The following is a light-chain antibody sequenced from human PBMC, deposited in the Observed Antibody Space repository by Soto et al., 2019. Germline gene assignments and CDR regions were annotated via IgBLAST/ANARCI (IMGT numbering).Light chain of an antibody. J-gene: IGKJ1*01. CDR1: QSVSSN. CDR3: QQYNNWPRT. CDR2: GAS. Sequence: EIVMTQSPATLSVSPGERATLSCRASQSVSSNLAWYQQKPGQAPRLLIYGASTRATGIPARLSGSGSGTEFTLTISSLQSEDCAVYYCQQYNNWPRTFGQGTKVDIK. V-gene: IGKV3-15*01.